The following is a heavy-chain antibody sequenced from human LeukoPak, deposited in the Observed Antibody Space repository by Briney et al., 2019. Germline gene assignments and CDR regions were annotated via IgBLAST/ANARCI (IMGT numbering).Heavy chain of an antibody. D-gene: IGHD6-13*01. CDR1: GFTFSSYA. V-gene: IGHV3-30-3*01. J-gene: IGHJ4*02. CDR2: ISYDGSNK. Sequence: GGSLRLSCAASGFTFSSYAMHWVRQAPGKGLEWVAVISYDGSNKYYADSVKGRFTISRDNSKNTLYLQMNSLRAEDTAVYYCARELRMGQQLGSDLRYWGQGTLVTVSS. CDR3: ARELRMGQQLGSDLRY.